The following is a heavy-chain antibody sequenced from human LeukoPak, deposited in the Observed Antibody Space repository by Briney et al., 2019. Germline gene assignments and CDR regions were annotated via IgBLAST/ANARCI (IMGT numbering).Heavy chain of an antibody. CDR1: GFTFNNYA. D-gene: IGHD5-24*01. V-gene: IGHV3-23*01. CDR3: ASGRDGYNHYFDY. Sequence: PGGSLRLSCAASGFTFNNYAMSWVRQAPGKGLEWVSTIGFGDDSAYYADSVKGRFTISRDNSKNTLYLQMNYLRAEDTAVYYCASGRDGYNHYFDYWGQGTLVTVSS. J-gene: IGHJ4*02. CDR2: IGFGDDSA.